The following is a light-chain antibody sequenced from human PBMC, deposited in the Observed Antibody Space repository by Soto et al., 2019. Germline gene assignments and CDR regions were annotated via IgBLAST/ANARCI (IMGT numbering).Light chain of an antibody. V-gene: IGLV2-8*01. Sequence: SVLTQPRSASGSPGQSVAISCTGTSSDVGSYNYVSWYQQHPGKAPKLMIYEVNKRPSGVPDRCSGSKYGNTASLTVSGLQAEDEADYYCSSYAGSSNVFGTGTKVTVL. CDR3: SSYAGSSNV. CDR1: SSDVGSYNY. J-gene: IGLJ1*01. CDR2: EVN.